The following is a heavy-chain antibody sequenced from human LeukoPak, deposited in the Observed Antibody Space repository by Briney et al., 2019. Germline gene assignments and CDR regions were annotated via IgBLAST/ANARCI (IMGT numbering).Heavy chain of an antibody. CDR2: IYSGDNA. CDR1: ESTVISKY. Sequence: GGSLRLSCAASESTVISKYMSWVRQAPGKGLEWVSTIYSGDNAYYADSVKGRFTISRDNSKNTLYLQMNSLRAEDTAVYYCARARPFSGSCYWGQGTLVTVSS. D-gene: IGHD3-22*01. CDR3: ARARPFSGSCY. J-gene: IGHJ4*02. V-gene: IGHV3-53*01.